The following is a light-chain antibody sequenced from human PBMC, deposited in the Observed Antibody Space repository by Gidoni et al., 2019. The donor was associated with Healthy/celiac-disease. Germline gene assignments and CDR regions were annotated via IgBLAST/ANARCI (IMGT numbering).Light chain of an antibody. V-gene: IGLV2-14*01. Sequence: QSALTPPASVSGSPGQSITISCTGTSRDVGGYNYVSWYQQHPGKAPKLMIYDVSNRPSGVSNRFSGSKSGNTASLTISGLQAEDEADYYCSSYTSSSTPLYVFGTGTKVTVL. J-gene: IGLJ1*01. CDR3: SSYTSSSTPLYV. CDR1: SRDVGGYNY. CDR2: DVS.